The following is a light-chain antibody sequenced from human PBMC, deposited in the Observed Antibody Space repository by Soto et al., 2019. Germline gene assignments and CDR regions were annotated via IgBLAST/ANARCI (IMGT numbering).Light chain of an antibody. V-gene: IGKV1-12*01. CDR1: QGLGVW. CDR3: QQANSFPHT. CDR2: AAS. Sequence: DIQMTQSPSSLSASVGDRVTITCRASQGLGVWLGWYQQKPGKAPKLLIYAASSLQSGVPSRFSGSGSGTDFTLTISSLQPEDFATYYCQQANSFPHTFGQGTRLEIK. J-gene: IGKJ5*01.